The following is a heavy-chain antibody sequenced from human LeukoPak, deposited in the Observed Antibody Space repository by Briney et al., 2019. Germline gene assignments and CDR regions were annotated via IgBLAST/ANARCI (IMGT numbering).Heavy chain of an antibody. V-gene: IGHV1-8*01. CDR2: MNPNSGNT. J-gene: IGHJ5*02. CDR1: GYTFTSYD. D-gene: IGHD6-19*01. CDR3: ARGPGYSSGWSTGMPKGWFDP. Sequence: GASVKVSCKTSGYTFTSYDINWVRQATGQGLEWMGWMNPNSGNTGYAQKFQGRVTMTRNTSINTAYMESSSLRSEDTAVYYCARGPGYSSGWSTGMPKGWFDPWGQGTLVTASS.